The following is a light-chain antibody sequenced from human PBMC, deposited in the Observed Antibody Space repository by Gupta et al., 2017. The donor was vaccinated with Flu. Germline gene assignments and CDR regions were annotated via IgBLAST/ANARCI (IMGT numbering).Light chain of an antibody. CDR1: QGILTY. Sequence: DIQLTQSPPFLSASIGDRVSITCRATQGILTYLAWYQQKPGKAPKLLIYAASTLQSGVPSRFSASGSGTEFTLTISSLQPEDFTTYYCQQRNSYPLTFGGGTKVEIK. CDR2: AAS. CDR3: QQRNSYPLT. V-gene: IGKV1-9*01. J-gene: IGKJ4*01.